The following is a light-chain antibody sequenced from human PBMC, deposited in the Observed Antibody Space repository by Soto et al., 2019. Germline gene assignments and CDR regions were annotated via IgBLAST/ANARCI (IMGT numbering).Light chain of an antibody. J-gene: IGKJ1*01. Sequence: EVVLTQSPGTLSLSPGERVTLSCRASQSVASSYLAWYHQKPGRAPRLLFYSASSRATGIPDRFSGSGSGTDFTLTISRLEPEDFAVYYCHHFGSLPETFGQGTNVE. CDR3: HHFGSLPET. V-gene: IGKV3-20*01. CDR1: QSVASSY. CDR2: SAS.